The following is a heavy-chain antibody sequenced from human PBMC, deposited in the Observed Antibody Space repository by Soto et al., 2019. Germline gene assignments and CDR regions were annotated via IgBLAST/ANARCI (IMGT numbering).Heavy chain of an antibody. CDR2: TYHSGTT. D-gene: IGHD3-10*01. J-gene: IGHJ4*02. V-gene: IGHV4-4*02. CDR3: AREGSGSPVSV. CDR1: GDSTSSSNW. Sequence: QVQLQESGPGLVKPSETLSLTCTVSGDSTSSSNWWSWVRQPPGKGLEWIGETYHSGTTKYNPSLKSRVTISLEVSNNQFSLELKSVTAADTAVYYCAREGSGSPVSVWGQGALVIVSS.